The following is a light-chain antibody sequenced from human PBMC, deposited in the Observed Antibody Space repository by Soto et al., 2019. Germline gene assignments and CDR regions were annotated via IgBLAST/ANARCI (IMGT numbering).Light chain of an antibody. CDR1: QGVASRN. CDR3: QHFGNSLWT. J-gene: IGKJ1*01. Sequence: IVLTQSPGTLSLSPGERATLSCRASQGVASRNLAWYQQKSGQAPRLLIYGTSSRAVHTPDRFSGSGSGTDFTLTISGLEPEDFAVYYCQHFGNSLWTFGQGTKVEI. V-gene: IGKV3-20*01. CDR2: GTS.